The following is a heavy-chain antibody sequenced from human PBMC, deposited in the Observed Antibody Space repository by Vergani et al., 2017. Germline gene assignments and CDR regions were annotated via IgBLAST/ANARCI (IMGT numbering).Heavy chain of an antibody. D-gene: IGHD6-13*01. Sequence: QLVQSGPEVKKPGTSVKVSCKAPGFTFTSSAMHWVRQAPGKGLEWMGGFDPEDGETIYAQKFQGRVTMTEDTSTDTAYMELSSLRSEDTAVYYCATLFIAAAGYRGAFDIWGQGTMVTVSS. CDR2: FDPEDGET. J-gene: IGHJ3*02. V-gene: IGHV1-24*01. CDR1: GFTFTSSA. CDR3: ATLFIAAAGYRGAFDI.